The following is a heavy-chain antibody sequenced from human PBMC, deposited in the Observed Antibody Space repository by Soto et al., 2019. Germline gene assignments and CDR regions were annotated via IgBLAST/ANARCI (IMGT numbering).Heavy chain of an antibody. CDR1: GGTFSSYA. V-gene: IGHV1-69*12. CDR3: ARGSGGSYYYYYGMDV. Sequence: QVQLVQSGAEVKKPGSSVKVSCKASGGTFSSYAINWVRQAPGQGLEWMGGIIPIFGTATYAQKFQGRVTITAGESTSTAYMELRSLRSEDTAVYYCARGSGGSYYYYYGMDVWGQGTTVTVSS. CDR2: IIPIFGTA. D-gene: IGHD2-15*01. J-gene: IGHJ6*02.